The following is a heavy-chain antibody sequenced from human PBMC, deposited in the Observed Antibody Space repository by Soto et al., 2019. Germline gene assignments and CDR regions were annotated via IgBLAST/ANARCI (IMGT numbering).Heavy chain of an antibody. CDR1: GITFSKAW. CDR2: IKSKSDGGTT. J-gene: IGHJ6*02. Sequence: EVQLVESGGGLVKPGGSLRLSCAASGITFSKAWMNWVRQSPGKGLEWVGRIKSKSDGGTTDYAAPVKGRFTISRDDSENTLCLQMNRLKTEDTAVYYCTTNFYSDYGMDVWGQGNTVTVSS. D-gene: IGHD4-4*01. CDR3: TTNFYSDYGMDV. V-gene: IGHV3-15*01.